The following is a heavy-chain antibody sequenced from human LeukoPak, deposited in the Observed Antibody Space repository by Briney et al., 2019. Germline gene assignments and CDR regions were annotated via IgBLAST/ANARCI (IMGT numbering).Heavy chain of an antibody. Sequence: ASVKVSCKASGYTFTGYYMHWVRQAPGQGLEWMGWINPNSGGTNYAQKFQGRVTMTRDTSISTAYMELSRLRSDDTAVYYCARGLTYSGYDSYFDYWGQGTLVTVSS. J-gene: IGHJ4*02. CDR1: GYTFTGYY. V-gene: IGHV1-2*02. CDR3: ARGLTYSGYDSYFDY. D-gene: IGHD5-12*01. CDR2: INPNSGGT.